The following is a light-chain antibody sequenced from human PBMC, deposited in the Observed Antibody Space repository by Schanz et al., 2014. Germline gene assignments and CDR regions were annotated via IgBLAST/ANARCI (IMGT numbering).Light chain of an antibody. CDR1: SSDVGGHNY. Sequence: QSALTQPRSVSGSPGQSVTISCAGTSSDVGGHNYVSWYQQHPGKAPKLIIYDVSKRPSGVSHRFSGSKSGSTASLRISELQAEDESNYSCCSYAGSTSVVFGGGTKLTVL. V-gene: IGLV2-11*01. J-gene: IGLJ2*01. CDR3: CSYAGSTSVV. CDR2: DVS.